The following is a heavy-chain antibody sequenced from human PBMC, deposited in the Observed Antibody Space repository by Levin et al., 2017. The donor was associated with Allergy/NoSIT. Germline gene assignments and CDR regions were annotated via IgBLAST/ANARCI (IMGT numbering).Heavy chain of an antibody. CDR2: ISYDGSNK. Sequence: GESLKISCAASGFTFSSYGMHWVRQAPVKGLEWVAVISYDGSNKYYADSVKGRFTISRDNSKNTLYLQMNSLRAEDTAVYYCAKPLGAVTTPPDYWGQGTLVTVSS. J-gene: IGHJ4*02. V-gene: IGHV3-30*18. CDR1: GFTFSSYG. D-gene: IGHD4-17*01. CDR3: AKPLGAVTTPPDY.